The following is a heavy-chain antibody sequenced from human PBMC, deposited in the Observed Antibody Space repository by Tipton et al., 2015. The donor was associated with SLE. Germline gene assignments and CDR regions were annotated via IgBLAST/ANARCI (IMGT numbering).Heavy chain of an antibody. CDR3: AKDRGSTGQGAFDV. CDR1: GFTFSSYW. Sequence: SLRLSCTASGFTFSSYWMTWVRQAPGKGLEWVANIKQDGSEKYYVDSVKGRFTISRDNSKITLYLQMNSLRAEDTAMYYCAKDRGSTGQGAFDVWGQGTMVTVSS. D-gene: IGHD6-19*01. CDR2: IKQDGSEK. V-gene: IGHV3-7*03. J-gene: IGHJ3*01.